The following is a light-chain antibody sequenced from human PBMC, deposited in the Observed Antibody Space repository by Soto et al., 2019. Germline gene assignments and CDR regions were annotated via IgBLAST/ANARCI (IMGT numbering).Light chain of an antibody. CDR3: QQYNNWRPIT. V-gene: IGKV3-15*01. CDR1: QNVNSN. Sequence: EIVMTQSPATLSVSPGERATLSCRASQNVNSNIAWYQQKPGQAPRLLIYGASTRATGIPARFSGSGSGTDFSLTITSLQSEDFAVYYCQQYNNWRPITFGPGTRLEIK. J-gene: IGKJ5*01. CDR2: GAS.